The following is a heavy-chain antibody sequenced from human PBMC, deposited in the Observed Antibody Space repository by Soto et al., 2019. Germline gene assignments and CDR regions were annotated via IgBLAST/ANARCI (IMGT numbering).Heavy chain of an antibody. V-gene: IGHV3-30*04. CDR2: ISFDGEDS. CDR3: ARSEHGYNAFDY. CDR1: GFVFSDYA. Sequence: QVVLVESGGGVVQPGRSLRLSCAASGFVFSDYAMHWIRQAPGKGLEWLTVISFDGEDSYYADSVKGRFTISRDSSKNTLYLQMNSRILVDTAVYYCARSEHGYNAFDYWGRGTLVTVSS. D-gene: IGHD5-12*01. J-gene: IGHJ4*02.